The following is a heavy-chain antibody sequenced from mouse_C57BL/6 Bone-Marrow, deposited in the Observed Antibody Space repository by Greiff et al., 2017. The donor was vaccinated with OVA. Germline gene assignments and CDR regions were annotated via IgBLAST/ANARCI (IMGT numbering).Heavy chain of an antibody. Sequence: VQLKESGAELVRPGASVKLSCTASGFNIKDDYMHWVKQRPEQGLEWIGWIDPENGDTEYASKFQGKATITADTSSNTAYLQLSSLTSEDTAIYYCARSGLYSYYAMDYWGQGTSVTVSS. CDR1: GFNIKDDY. D-gene: IGHD2-12*01. J-gene: IGHJ4*01. CDR3: ARSGLYSYYAMDY. CDR2: IDPENGDT. V-gene: IGHV14-4*01.